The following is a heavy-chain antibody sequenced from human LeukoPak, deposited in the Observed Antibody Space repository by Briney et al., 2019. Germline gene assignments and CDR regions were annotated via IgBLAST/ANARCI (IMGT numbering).Heavy chain of an antibody. CDR3: GKTTTGDCSSRHSYWRVDY. CDR1: VYTFSIYA. CDR2: FFGIAGNQ. J-gene: IGHJ4*02. Sequence: GGSLRLSCIASVYTFSIYAMCWVREVPGQGLVWVSGFFGIAGNQHYADSVKGRFTSSRENSQNTLYLQMNSLRAEDTAVYYCGKTTTGDCSSRHSYWRVDYWGQGTLVTVSS. D-gene: IGHD1-14*01. V-gene: IGHV3-23*01.